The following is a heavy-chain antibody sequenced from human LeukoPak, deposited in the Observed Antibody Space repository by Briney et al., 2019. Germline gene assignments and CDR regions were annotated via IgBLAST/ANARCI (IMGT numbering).Heavy chain of an antibody. V-gene: IGHV4-34*01. CDR1: GGSFSGYY. J-gene: IGHJ3*02. Sequence: SETLSLTCAVYGGSFSGYYWSWIRQPPGKGLEWIGEINHSGSTNYNPSLKSRVTISVGTSKNQFSLKLSSVTAADTAVYYCARPGPLYTRAFDIWGQGTMVTVSS. CDR2: INHSGST. CDR3: ARPGPLYTRAFDI. D-gene: IGHD3-16*01.